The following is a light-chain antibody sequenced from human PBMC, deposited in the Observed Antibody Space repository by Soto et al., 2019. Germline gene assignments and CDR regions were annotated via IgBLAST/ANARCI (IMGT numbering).Light chain of an antibody. CDR1: SSNIGSNY. J-gene: IGLJ2*01. Sequence: QSVLTQPPSVSAAPGEKVSISCSGGSSNIGSNYVSWYQQLPGAAPKLLIYDNNKRPSGIPDRFSGSTSGTSATLGITGLQTGDEADYYCGTWDSSLPVSVVFGGGTKRPS. CDR2: DNN. V-gene: IGLV1-51*01. CDR3: GTWDSSLPVSVV.